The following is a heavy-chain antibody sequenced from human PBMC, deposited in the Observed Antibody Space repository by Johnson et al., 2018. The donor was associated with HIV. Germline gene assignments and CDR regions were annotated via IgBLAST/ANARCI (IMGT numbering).Heavy chain of an antibody. D-gene: IGHD5-24*01. CDR2: ISSSGTTI. CDR3: ARGDKDGYNLRDDAFDI. V-gene: IGHV3-11*01. J-gene: IGHJ3*02. Sequence: VQLMESGGGLVKPGGSLRLSCAASGFNFSDYYMSWIRQAPGKGLEWVSSISSSGTTIYYADSVKGRFTISRDNAKNSLYLQMNSLRAEDTAVYYCARGDKDGYNLRDDAFDIWGQGTMVTVSS. CDR1: GFNFSDYY.